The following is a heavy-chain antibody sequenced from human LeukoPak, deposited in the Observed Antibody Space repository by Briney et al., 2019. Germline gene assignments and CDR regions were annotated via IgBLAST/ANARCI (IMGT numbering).Heavy chain of an antibody. V-gene: IGHV1-2*02. J-gene: IGHJ5*02. CDR3: ARDRYSSGTSDWFDP. Sequence: ASMKVSCKASGYTFTGYYMHWVRQAPGQGLEWMGWINPNSGGTNYAQKFQGRVTMTRDTSISTAYMELSRLRSDDTAVYYCARDRYSSGTSDWFDPWGQGTLVTVSS. D-gene: IGHD6-19*01. CDR2: INPNSGGT. CDR1: GYTFTGYY.